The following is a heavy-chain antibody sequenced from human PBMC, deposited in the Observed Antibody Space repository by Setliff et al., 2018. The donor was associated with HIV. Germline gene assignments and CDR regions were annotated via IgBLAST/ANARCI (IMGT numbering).Heavy chain of an antibody. CDR3: AKDPGYNYIYGYFDY. J-gene: IGHJ4*02. CDR1: GITFSSHA. D-gene: IGHD5-18*01. CDR2: ISGGGDTT. Sequence: GGSLRLSCAASGITFSSHAMSWVRQAPGKGLEWVSTISGGGDTTYFADSVKGRFTISGDNSQNTLYLQMNSLRAEDAAIYYCAKDPGYNYIYGYFDYWGQGALVTVSS. V-gene: IGHV3-23*01.